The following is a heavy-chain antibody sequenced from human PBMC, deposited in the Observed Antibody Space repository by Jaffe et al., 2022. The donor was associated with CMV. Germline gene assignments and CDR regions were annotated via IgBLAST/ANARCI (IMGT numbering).Heavy chain of an antibody. J-gene: IGHJ6*02. CDR1: GFTFSSYS. Sequence: EVQLVESGGGLVKPGGSLRLSCAASGFTFSSYSMNWVRQAPGKGLEWVSSISSSSSYIYYADSVKGRFTISRDNAKNSLYLQMNSLRAEDTAVYYCARDGGGTWIQLSSYYYYGMDVWGQGTTVTVSS. CDR3: ARDGGGTWIQLSSYYYYGMDV. CDR2: ISSSSSYI. D-gene: IGHD5-18*01. V-gene: IGHV3-21*01.